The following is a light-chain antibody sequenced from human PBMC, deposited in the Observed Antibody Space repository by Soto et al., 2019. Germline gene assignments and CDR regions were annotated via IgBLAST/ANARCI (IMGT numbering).Light chain of an antibody. CDR3: QQLFMYPPT. CDR1: SGLINY. J-gene: IGKJ3*01. V-gene: IGKV1-9*01. Sequence: QLTQSPFSLSASVGGRVPNTCRASSGLINYLAWYQQKPRKAPKLLIYGASTLQSGVPSRFGGSGSGTDFTLTVSRLQPEDFATYYCQQLFMYPPTFGPGTKVDIK. CDR2: GAS.